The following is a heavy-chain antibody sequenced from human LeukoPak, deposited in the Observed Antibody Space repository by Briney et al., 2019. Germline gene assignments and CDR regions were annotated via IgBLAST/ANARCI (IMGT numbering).Heavy chain of an antibody. J-gene: IGHJ4*02. Sequence: GESLKISCKASDYSFSYYWIGWVRQMPGKGLEWMGIIYPGDSDTRYSPSFQGQVTISADKSISTAYLQWSSLKASDTAMYYCARPGVWSSGYYAKDYWGQGTLVTVSS. V-gene: IGHV5-51*01. CDR2: IYPGDSDT. CDR1: DYSFSYYW. CDR3: ARPGVWSSGYYAKDY. D-gene: IGHD3-22*01.